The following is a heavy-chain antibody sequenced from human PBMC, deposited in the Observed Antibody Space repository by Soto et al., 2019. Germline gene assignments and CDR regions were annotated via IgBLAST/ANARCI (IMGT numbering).Heavy chain of an antibody. D-gene: IGHD2-8*01. CDR1: GGSISSGDYY. J-gene: IGHJ5*02. Sequence: SETLSLTCTVSGGSISSGDYYWSWIRRPPGKGLEWIGYIYYSGSTYYNPSLKSRVTISVDTSKNQFSLKLSSVTAADTAVYYCARGYCTNGVCWVNWFDPWGQGTLVTVSS. CDR2: IYYSGST. V-gene: IGHV4-30-4*01. CDR3: ARGYCTNGVCWVNWFDP.